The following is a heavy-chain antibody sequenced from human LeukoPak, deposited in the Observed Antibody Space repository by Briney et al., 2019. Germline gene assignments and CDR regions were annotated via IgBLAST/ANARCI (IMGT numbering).Heavy chain of an antibody. CDR2: ISSSSSYI. CDR3: ARDSRGLGVRGAVYYMDV. CDR1: RFTFSSYS. J-gene: IGHJ6*03. V-gene: IGHV3-21*01. D-gene: IGHD3-10*01. Sequence: GGSLRLSCAASRFTFSSYSMNWVRQAPGKGLEWVSSISSSSSYIYYADSVKGRLTISRDNAKNSLYLQMNSLRAEDTAEYYCARDSRGLGVRGAVYYMDVWGKGTTVTISS.